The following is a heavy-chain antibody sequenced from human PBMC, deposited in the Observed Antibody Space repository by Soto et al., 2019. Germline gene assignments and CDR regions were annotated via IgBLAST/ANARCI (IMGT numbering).Heavy chain of an antibody. CDR2: ISGSGGST. D-gene: IGHD6-13*01. CDR3: SSWYRAFDI. V-gene: IGHV3-23*01. J-gene: IGHJ3*02. CDR1: GFTFSSYA. Sequence: GSLIVSCSASGFTFSSYAMSWVRQAPGKGLEWVSAISGSGGSTYYADSVKGRFTISRDNSKNTLYLQMNSLRAEDTAVYYCSSWYRAFDIWGQGTTVTVSS.